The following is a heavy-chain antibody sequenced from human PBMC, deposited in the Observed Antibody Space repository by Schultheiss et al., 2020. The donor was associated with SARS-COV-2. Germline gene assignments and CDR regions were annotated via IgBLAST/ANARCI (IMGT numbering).Heavy chain of an antibody. CDR1: GFTFSSYW. J-gene: IGHJ5*02. V-gene: IGHV3-7*03. Sequence: GGSLRLSCAASGFTFSSYWMSWVRQAPGKGLEWVANIKQDGNQKYYADSVKGRFTISRDNAKNSLYLQMNSLRAEDTALYYCAKSVITFGGVSFNWFDPWGQGTLVTVSS. D-gene: IGHD3-16*01. CDR3: AKSVITFGGVSFNWFDP. CDR2: IKQDGNQK.